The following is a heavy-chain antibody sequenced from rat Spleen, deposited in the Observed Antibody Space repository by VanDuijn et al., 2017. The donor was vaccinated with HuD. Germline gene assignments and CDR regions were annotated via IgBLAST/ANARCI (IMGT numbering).Heavy chain of an antibody. CDR2: MWYDGDT. CDR1: GFSLTSYS. D-gene: IGHD1-2*01. Sequence: QVQLKESGPGLVQPSETLSLTCTVSGFSLTSYSVSWVRQVSGKGPEWMGRMWYDGDTAFNSVLKSRLSISRDTSKNQVFLKMNSLQTDDTGTYYCARDGEAVAASNWFAHWGQGTLVTVSS. V-gene: IGHV2-34*01. CDR3: ARDGEAVAASNWFAH. J-gene: IGHJ3*01.